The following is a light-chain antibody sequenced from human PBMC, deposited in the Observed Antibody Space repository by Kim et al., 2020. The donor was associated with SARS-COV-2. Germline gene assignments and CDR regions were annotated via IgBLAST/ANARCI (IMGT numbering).Light chain of an antibody. V-gene: IGKV1-39*01. J-gene: IGKJ1*01. CDR2: AAS. CDR1: QSIGRY. CDR3: QQSYSTPWT. Sequence: APAGDRFTITCQASQSIGRYLSWSPQTPEKVPKPLIYAASSLQSRVPSRFSGSGYGTDFTLTISSLQPEDFATYYCQQSYSTPWTFGQGTKVDIK.